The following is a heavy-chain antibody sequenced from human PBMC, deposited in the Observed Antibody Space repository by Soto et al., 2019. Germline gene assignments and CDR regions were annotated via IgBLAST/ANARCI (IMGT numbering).Heavy chain of an antibody. CDR3: ASPVEGEGAPFFDI. Sequence: SETLSLTCTVSGGSISSSSYYWGWIRQPPGKGLEWIGSIYYSGSTYYNPSLKSRVTISVDTSKNQFSLKLSSVTAADTAVYYCASPVEGEGAPFFDIWGQGTMVTVSS. J-gene: IGHJ3*02. CDR1: GGSISSSSYY. D-gene: IGHD1-26*01. V-gene: IGHV4-39*01. CDR2: IYYSGST.